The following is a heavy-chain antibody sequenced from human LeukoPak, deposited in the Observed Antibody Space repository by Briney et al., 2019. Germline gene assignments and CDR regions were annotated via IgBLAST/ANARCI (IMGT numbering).Heavy chain of an antibody. CDR1: GVSISSYY. Sequence: SETLSLTCTVSGVSISSYYWSWIRQPAGKGLEWIGRIYSTGSTNYNPSLKSRVTMSVDTSKNQFSLRLRSVPPADTAVSYCARQIASAGTAGFDFCRQGALVTVSS. CDR2: IYSTGST. J-gene: IGHJ4*02. D-gene: IGHD6-13*01. CDR3: ARQIASAGTAGFDF. V-gene: IGHV4-4*07.